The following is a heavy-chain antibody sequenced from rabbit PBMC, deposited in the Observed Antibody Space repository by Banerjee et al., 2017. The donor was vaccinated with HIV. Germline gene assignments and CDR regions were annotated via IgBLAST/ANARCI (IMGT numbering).Heavy chain of an antibody. CDR1: GFTFSSYW. V-gene: IGHV1S45*01. CDR3: ARDLAGVIGWNFNL. CDR2: INTSSGVT. J-gene: IGHJ4*01. D-gene: IGHD4-1*01. Sequence: QEQLEESGGDLVKPGASLTLTCAASGFTFSSYWMCWVRQAPGKGLEWIACINTSSGVTVYATWAKGRFTISKTSWTTVTLQMTSLTAADTATYFCARDLAGVIGWNFNLWGPGTLVTVS.